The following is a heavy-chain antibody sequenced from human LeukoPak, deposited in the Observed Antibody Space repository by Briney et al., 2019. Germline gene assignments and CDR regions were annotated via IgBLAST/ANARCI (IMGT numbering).Heavy chain of an antibody. D-gene: IGHD5-12*01. CDR3: ARNENSGWGYFDY. CDR2: ISGSGGST. V-gene: IGHV3-23*01. J-gene: IGHJ4*02. Sequence: VQPGGSLRLSCVASGFAFSGYAMSWVRQAPGKGLEWVSAISGSGGSTYYADSVKGRFTISRDNSRNTLYLQMNSLRAEDTAVYYCARNENSGWGYFDYWGQGTLVTVSS. CDR1: GFAFSGYA.